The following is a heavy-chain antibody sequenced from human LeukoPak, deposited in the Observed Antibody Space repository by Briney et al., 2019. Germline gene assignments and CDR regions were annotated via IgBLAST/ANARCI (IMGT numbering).Heavy chain of an antibody. V-gene: IGHV3-23*01. CDR1: GFTFSSYA. J-gene: IGHJ4*02. Sequence: GGSLRLSCAASGFTFSSYAVSWVRQAPGKGLEWVSVISGSGGSTYYADSVKGRFTISRDNSKNTLYLQMNSLRAEDTAVYYCAKDQVWGYSYGSGFDYWGQGTLVTVSS. D-gene: IGHD5-18*01. CDR3: AKDQVWGYSYGSGFDY. CDR2: ISGSGGST.